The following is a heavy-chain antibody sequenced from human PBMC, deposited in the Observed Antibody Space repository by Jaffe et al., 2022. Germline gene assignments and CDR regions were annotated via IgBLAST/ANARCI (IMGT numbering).Heavy chain of an antibody. CDR2: IRYDGSNK. Sequence: QVQLVESGGGVVQPGGSLRLSCAASGFTFSSYGMHWVRQAPGKGLEWVAFIRYDGSNKYYADSVKGRFTISRDNSKNTLYLQMNSLRAEDTAVYYCAKDQYYGSGSYSREIDYWGQGTLVTVSS. CDR3: AKDQYYGSGSYSREIDY. CDR1: GFTFSSYG. D-gene: IGHD3-10*01. V-gene: IGHV3-30*02. J-gene: IGHJ4*02.